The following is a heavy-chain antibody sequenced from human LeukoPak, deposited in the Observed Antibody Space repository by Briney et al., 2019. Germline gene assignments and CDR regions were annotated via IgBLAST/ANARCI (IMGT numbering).Heavy chain of an antibody. D-gene: IGHD3-10*01. Sequence: GGSLRLSCAASGFTFSGYRINWVRQAPGKGLEWVSSISSSSTYIYYADSLKGRFTISRDNAKNSLYLQMNNLRAEDTAVYYCARDSVRGGRYGMDVWGQGTTVTVSS. J-gene: IGHJ6*02. CDR3: ARDSVRGGRYGMDV. V-gene: IGHV3-21*01. CDR1: GFTFSGYR. CDR2: ISSSSTYI.